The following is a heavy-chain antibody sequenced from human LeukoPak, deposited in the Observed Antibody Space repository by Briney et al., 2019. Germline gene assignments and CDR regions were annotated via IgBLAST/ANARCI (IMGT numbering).Heavy chain of an antibody. CDR2: IKSNTDGGTT. V-gene: IGHV3-15*01. J-gene: IGHJ3*02. CDR3: TTNPYDRSGYHI. D-gene: IGHD3-22*01. CDR1: RFTFGDYA. Sequence: GGSLRLSCTGSRFTFGDYAMNWVRQAPGEGLEWVGRIKSNTDGGTTDYAAPVKGRFTISRDDSKNTLYLQMNSLKTEDTAVYYCTTNPYDRSGYHIWGQGTMVTVSS.